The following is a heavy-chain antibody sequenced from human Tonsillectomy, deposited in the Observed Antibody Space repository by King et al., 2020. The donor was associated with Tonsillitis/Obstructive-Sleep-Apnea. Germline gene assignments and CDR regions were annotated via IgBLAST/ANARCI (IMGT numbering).Heavy chain of an antibody. V-gene: IGHV3-9*01. CDR3: AKGPRFDSHTSSFDS. CDR1: GFTLEHFA. J-gene: IGHJ4*02. CDR2: ISWNGGEI. D-gene: IGHD3-9*01. Sequence: VQLVESGGGLVQPGRSLRLSCTGSGFTLEHFAIHWVRQVPGKGLEWVSGISWNGGEIEYADSVKGRFTISRDNAKKSLYLYIDSLRPEDTAFYYCAKGPRFDSHTSSFDSWGQGTLVTVSS.